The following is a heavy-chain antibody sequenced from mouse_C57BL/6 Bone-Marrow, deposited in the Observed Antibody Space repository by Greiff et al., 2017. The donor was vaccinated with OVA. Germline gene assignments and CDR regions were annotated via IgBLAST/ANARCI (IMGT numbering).Heavy chain of an antibody. J-gene: IGHJ4*01. CDR3: ARHSSGSTGVYYYAMDY. D-gene: IGHD3-2*02. CDR2: ISNLAYSI. Sequence: EVMLVESGGGLVQPGGSLKLSCAASGFTFSDYGMAWVRQAPKKGPAWVAFISNLAYSIYYADTVTGRFTISGENAKNNLYLEMSSLRSEDTAMYYCARHSSGSTGVYYYAMDYWGQGTSVTVSS. CDR1: GFTFSDYG. V-gene: IGHV5-15*04.